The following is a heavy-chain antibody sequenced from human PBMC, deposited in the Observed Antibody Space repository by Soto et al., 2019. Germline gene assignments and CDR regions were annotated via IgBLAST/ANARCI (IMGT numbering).Heavy chain of an antibody. CDR3: ARHRNLGTLDY. D-gene: IGHD7-27*01. V-gene: IGHV4-39*01. CDR1: GGSISSSSYY. CDR2: IYYSGST. J-gene: IGHJ4*02. Sequence: SETLSLTCTVSGGSISSSSYYWGWIRQPPGKGLEWIGSIYYSGSTYYNPSLKSRVTISVDTSKNQFSLKLSSVTAADTAVYYCARHRNLGTLDYWGQGTLVTVSS.